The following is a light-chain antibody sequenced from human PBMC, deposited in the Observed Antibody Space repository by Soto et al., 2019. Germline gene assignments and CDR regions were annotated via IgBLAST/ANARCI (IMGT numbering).Light chain of an antibody. CDR3: QHYNDWPT. V-gene: IGKV3-15*01. Sequence: EIVMTQSPATLSVSPGERATLFCRASQNVGTSLAWYQQIPGQPPRLLIHGASIRATGVPARFTGSGSGTEFTLTISGLQSEDFAVYYCQHYNDWPTFGQGTKVDIK. CDR2: GAS. CDR1: QNVGTS. J-gene: IGKJ1*01.